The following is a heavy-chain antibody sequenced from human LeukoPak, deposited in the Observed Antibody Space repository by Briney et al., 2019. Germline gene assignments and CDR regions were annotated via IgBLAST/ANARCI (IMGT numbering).Heavy chain of an antibody. CDR1: GGSISSGGYY. Sequence: ASQTLSLTCTVSGGSISSGGYYWSWIRQHPGKGLEWIGYIYYSGSTYYNPSLKSRVTISVDTSKNQFSLKLSSVTAADTAVYYCARDDGRAEGAFDIWGQGTMVTVSS. V-gene: IGHV4-31*03. D-gene: IGHD3-10*01. CDR2: IYYSGST. J-gene: IGHJ3*02. CDR3: ARDDGRAEGAFDI.